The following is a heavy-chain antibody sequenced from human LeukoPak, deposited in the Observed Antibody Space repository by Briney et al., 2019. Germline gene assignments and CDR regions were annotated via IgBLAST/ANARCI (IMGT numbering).Heavy chain of an antibody. D-gene: IGHD1-1*01. CDR3: ARGAPTRYPGGWFDP. V-gene: IGHV4-59*01. J-gene: IGHJ5*02. CDR1: GGSISSYY. CDR2: IYYSGST. Sequence: SETLSLTCTVSGGSISSYYWSWIRQPPGKGLEWIGYIYYSGSTNYNPSLKSRVTISVDTSKNQFSLKLSSVTAADTAVYYCARGAPTRYPGGWFDPWGQGTLVTVSS.